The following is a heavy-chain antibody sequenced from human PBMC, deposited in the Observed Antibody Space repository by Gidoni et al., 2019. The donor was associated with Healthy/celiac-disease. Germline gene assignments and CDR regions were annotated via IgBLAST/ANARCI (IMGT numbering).Heavy chain of an antibody. CDR2: IYHSGST. D-gene: IGHD3-22*01. CDR1: GYSISSGSY. V-gene: IGHV4-38-2*01. CDR3: ARAPPITMIVVVITPSWFDP. Sequence: QVQLQESGPGLVKPSETLSLTCAVSGYSISSGSYWGWIRQPPGKGLEGIGSIYHSGSTYYNPSLKSRVTISVDTSKNQFSLKRSAVTAADTAVYYCARAPPITMIVVVITPSWFDPWGQGTLVTVS. J-gene: IGHJ5*02.